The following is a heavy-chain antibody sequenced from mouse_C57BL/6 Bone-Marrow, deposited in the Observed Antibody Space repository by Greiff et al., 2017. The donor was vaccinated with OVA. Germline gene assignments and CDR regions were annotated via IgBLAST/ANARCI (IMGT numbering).Heavy chain of an antibody. V-gene: IGHV5-17*01. Sequence: EVKLVESGGGLVKPGGSLKLSCAASGFTFSDYGMHWVRQAPEQGLEWVAYISSGSSTIYYADTVKGRFTLSRDNAKNTLFLQMTSLRSEDTAMCYCARRAYGNSFDYLGQGTTLTVSS. CDR1: GFTFSDYG. J-gene: IGHJ2*01. D-gene: IGHD2-1*01. CDR2: ISSGSSTI. CDR3: ARRAYGNSFDY.